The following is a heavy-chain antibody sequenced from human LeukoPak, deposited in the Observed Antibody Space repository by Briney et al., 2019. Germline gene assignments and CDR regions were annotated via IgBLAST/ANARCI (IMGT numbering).Heavy chain of an antibody. D-gene: IGHD2-2*02. CDR3: AKIQLPAAIGWFDP. V-gene: IGHV3-30*18. CDR1: GFTFSSYG. CDR2: ISYDGSNK. J-gene: IGHJ5*02. Sequence: GGSLRLSCAASGFTFSSYGIHWVRQAPGKGLEWVAVISYDGSNKYYGDSVKGRFTISRDNSKNTLYLQMNSLRAEDTAVYYCAKIQLPAAIGWFDPWGQGTLVTVSS.